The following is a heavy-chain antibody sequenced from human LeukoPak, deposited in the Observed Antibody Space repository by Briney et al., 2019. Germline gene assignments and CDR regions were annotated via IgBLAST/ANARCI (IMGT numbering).Heavy chain of an antibody. Sequence: PAASLQISSKAAGYSFDNYWIGWGRQMPGRGLEWMGVIYPGDSDARYSPSFQGQVTISADKSISTAYLQWSSLKASDTAMYYCARHRTAMVIRSGFDYWGQGTLVTVSS. CDR3: ARHRTAMVIRSGFDY. CDR2: IYPGDSDA. CDR1: GYSFDNYW. D-gene: IGHD5-18*01. J-gene: IGHJ4*02. V-gene: IGHV5-51*01.